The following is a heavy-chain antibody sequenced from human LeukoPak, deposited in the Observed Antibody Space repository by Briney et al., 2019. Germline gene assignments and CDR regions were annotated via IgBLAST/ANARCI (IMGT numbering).Heavy chain of an antibody. D-gene: IGHD2-21*02. CDR3: AKRVTGDSYEAFDI. CDR2: ISSNSNHR. CDR1: GFSFRSFI. J-gene: IGHJ3*02. Sequence: GGSLILSCAASGFSFRSFIMTLVRQAPGKGLEWVAAISSNSNHRYHADSVKGRFTISRDNDKNSVFLEMNSLRSEDTALYYWAKRVTGDSYEAFDIW. V-gene: IGHV3-21*06.